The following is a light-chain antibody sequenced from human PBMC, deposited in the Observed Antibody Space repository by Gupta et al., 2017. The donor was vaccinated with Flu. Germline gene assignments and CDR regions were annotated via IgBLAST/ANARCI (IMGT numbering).Light chain of an antibody. J-gene: IGKJ4*01. Sequence: DIFLTQSPATLSLSPGEGATLSCRASQSVSGALAWYQQKLGQAPRLLIYDASNRAPGVPARFTGSVSGTEFTLTINSLEPEDFAVYYCQQRGNLPLTFGGGTKVRIK. CDR2: DAS. CDR1: QSVSGA. CDR3: QQRGNLPLT. V-gene: IGKV3-11*01.